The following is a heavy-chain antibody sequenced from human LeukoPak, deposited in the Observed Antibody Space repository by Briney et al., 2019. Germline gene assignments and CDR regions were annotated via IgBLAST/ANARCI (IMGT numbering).Heavy chain of an antibody. V-gene: IGHV3-74*01. CDR3: ARGKAGGTMIVVAD. CDR2: ISTDGSFT. D-gene: IGHD3-22*01. J-gene: IGHJ4*02. Sequence: GGSLRLSCAASGFTFSNYLMHWVRQTPGKGLVWIPRISTDGSFTNYADSVKGRFSISRDNAKNTLYLQMNSLRVEDTAVYYCARGKAGGTMIVVADWGQGTLVTVSS. CDR1: GFTFSNYL.